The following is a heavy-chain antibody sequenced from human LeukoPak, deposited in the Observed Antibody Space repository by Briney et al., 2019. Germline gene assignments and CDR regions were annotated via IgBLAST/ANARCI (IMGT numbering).Heavy chain of an antibody. J-gene: IGHJ4*02. Sequence: PGGSLRLSCAASGSTSSSYSMNWVRQAPGKGLEWVSSISSSSSYIYYADSVKGRFTISRDNAKNSLYLQMNSLRAEDTAVYYCAREVATAFDYWGQGTLVTVSS. V-gene: IGHV3-21*01. D-gene: IGHD5-12*01. CDR2: ISSSSSYI. CDR1: GSTSSSYS. CDR3: AREVATAFDY.